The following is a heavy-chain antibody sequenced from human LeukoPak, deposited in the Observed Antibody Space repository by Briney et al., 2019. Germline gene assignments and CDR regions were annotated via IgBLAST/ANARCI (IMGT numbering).Heavy chain of an antibody. CDR3: AKEVEGRIVGATTGFDY. D-gene: IGHD1-26*01. CDR1: GFTFSSYA. V-gene: IGHV3-23*01. Sequence: GGSLRLSCAASGFTFSSYAMSWVRQAPGKGLEWVSAISGSGGSTYYADSVKGRFTISRDNSKNTLYLQMNSLRAEDTAVYYCAKEVEGRIVGATTGFDYWGQGTLVTVSS. J-gene: IGHJ4*02. CDR2: ISGSGGST.